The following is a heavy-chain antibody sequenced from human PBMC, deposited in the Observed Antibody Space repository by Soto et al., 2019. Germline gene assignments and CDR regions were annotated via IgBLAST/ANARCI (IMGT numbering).Heavy chain of an antibody. Sequence: QVELVESGGGVVQPGTSLRLSCAASGFTFRDYAMHWVRQAPGKGLEWVTLISYDASNKLLADSVKGRFTISRDNSKNTLYLEMNSLRVEDTGLYYCARQGMAARKFFSTYLYVWGQGNMVIVTS. CDR3: ARQGMAARKFFSTYLYV. V-gene: IGHV3-30-3*01. CDR2: ISYDASNK. J-gene: IGHJ6*02. D-gene: IGHD6-6*01. CDR1: GFTFRDYA.